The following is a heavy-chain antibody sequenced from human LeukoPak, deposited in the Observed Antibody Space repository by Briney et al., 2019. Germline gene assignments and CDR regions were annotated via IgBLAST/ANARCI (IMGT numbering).Heavy chain of an antibody. CDR1: GGTFSSYT. CDR3: AILGGLSYALFDY. CDR2: IIPILGMA. D-gene: IGHD3-16*01. Sequence: ASVKVSCKASGGTFSSYTISWVRQAPGQGLEWMGRIIPILGMANYAQKFQGRVTITADKSTSTAYMELSSLRSEDTAVYYCAILGGLSYALFDYWGQGTLVTVSS. J-gene: IGHJ4*02. V-gene: IGHV1-69*02.